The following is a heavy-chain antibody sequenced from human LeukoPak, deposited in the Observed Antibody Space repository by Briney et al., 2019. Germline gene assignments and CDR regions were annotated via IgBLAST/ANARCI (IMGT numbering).Heavy chain of an antibody. J-gene: IGHJ6*03. Sequence: PSETLSLTCTVSGGSISSYYWSWIRQPAGKGLEWIGRIYTSGSTNYNPSLKSRATMSVDTSKNQFSLKLSSVTAADTAVYYCARDIPYCSGGSCYYYMDVWGKGTTVTVSS. CDR2: IYTSGST. D-gene: IGHD2-15*01. CDR3: ARDIPYCSGGSCYYYMDV. V-gene: IGHV4-4*07. CDR1: GGSISSYY.